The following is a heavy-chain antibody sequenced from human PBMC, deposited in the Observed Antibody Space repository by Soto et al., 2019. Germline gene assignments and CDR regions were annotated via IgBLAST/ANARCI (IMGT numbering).Heavy chain of an antibody. J-gene: IGHJ4*02. Sequence: GGSLRLSCAASGFTSSDYAMTWVRQAPGKGLESVSGIYGNGAGIQYADSVRGRFTISRDNSKNTLYLQMNSLRAEDTAVYYRAKDVISGDGFWLMDHWGQGTLVTVSS. D-gene: IGHD2-21*02. V-gene: IGHV3-23*01. CDR1: GFTSSDYA. CDR2: IYGNGAGI. CDR3: AKDVISGDGFWLMDH.